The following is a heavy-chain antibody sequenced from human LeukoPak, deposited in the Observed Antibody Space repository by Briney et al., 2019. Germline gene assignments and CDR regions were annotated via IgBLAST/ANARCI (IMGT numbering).Heavy chain of an antibody. CDR2: ISSSSSTI. Sequence: PGGSLRLSCAASGFTFSSYSMNWVRQAPGKGLEWVSYISSSSSTIYYADSVKGRFTISRDNAKNSLYLQMNSLRAEDTAVYYCARDPSAAAGIFDYWGQGTLVTVSS. D-gene: IGHD6-13*01. CDR3: ARDPSAAAGIFDY. J-gene: IGHJ4*02. V-gene: IGHV3-48*01. CDR1: GFTFSSYS.